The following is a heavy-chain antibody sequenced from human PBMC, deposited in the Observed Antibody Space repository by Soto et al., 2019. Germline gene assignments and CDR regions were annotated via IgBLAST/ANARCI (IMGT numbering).Heavy chain of an antibody. Sequence: QITLKESGPTLVKPTQTLTLTCTFSGLSLSTSGVGVGWIRQPPGKALEWLALIYWDDDKRYSPSLKSRLTITKDTSKNQVVLTMTNMDPVDTATYYCARRTIFGVVLYWGQGTLVTVSS. D-gene: IGHD3-3*01. CDR1: GLSLSTSGVG. V-gene: IGHV2-5*02. J-gene: IGHJ4*02. CDR2: IYWDDDK. CDR3: ARRTIFGVVLY.